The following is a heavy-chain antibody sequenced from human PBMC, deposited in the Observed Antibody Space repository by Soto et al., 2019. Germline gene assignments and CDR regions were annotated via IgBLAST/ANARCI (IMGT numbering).Heavy chain of an antibody. V-gene: IGHV4-38-2*02. J-gene: IGHJ4*02. Sequence: SETLSLTCTVSGYSISSGSYWAWIRQPPGKGLEWIGYINHLETTFYNPSFESRLTLSIDRAKNQFSLKLHSMSAADRAVYFCARGGGSDSFDYWGQGILVTVSS. CDR1: GYSISSGSY. D-gene: IGHD1-26*01. CDR2: INHLETT. CDR3: ARGGGSDSFDY.